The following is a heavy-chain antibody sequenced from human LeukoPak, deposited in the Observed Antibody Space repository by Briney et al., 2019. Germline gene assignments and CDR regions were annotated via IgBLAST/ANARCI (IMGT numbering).Heavy chain of an antibody. CDR3: AKDIQAGDPTVFDY. Sequence: GRSLRLSCAASGFTFDDYAMRWVRQAPGKGLEWVSGISWNSGSIDYADSVKGRFTISRDNAKNSLYLQMNSLRAEDTALYYCAKDIQAGDPTVFDYWGQGTLVTVSS. D-gene: IGHD4-17*01. CDR2: ISWNSGSI. V-gene: IGHV3-9*01. J-gene: IGHJ4*02. CDR1: GFTFDDYA.